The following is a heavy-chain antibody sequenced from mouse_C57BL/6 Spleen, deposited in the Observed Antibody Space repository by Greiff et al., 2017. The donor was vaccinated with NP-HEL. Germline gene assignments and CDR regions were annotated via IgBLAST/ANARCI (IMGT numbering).Heavy chain of an antibody. V-gene: IGHV1-54*01. Sequence: QVQLQQSGAELVRPGTSVKVSCKASGYAFTNYLIEWVKQRPGQGLEWIGVINPGSGGTNYNEKFKGKATLTADKYSSTAYMQLSSLTSEDSAVYFCARKLVYAMDYWGQGTSVTVSS. CDR3: ARKLVYAMDY. CDR2: INPGSGGT. J-gene: IGHJ4*01. CDR1: GYAFTNYL. D-gene: IGHD4-1*01.